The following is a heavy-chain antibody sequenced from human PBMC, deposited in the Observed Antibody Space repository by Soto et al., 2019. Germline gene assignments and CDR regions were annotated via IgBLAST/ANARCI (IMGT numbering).Heavy chain of an antibody. D-gene: IGHD3-10*01. CDR1: GGSISSGNW. J-gene: IGHJ5*02. Sequence: SETLSLTCAVSGGSISSGNWWSWVRQPPGKGLEWIGEIYHSGSTNYNPSLKSRVTISVDKPKNQFSLKLSSVTAADTAVYYCARDAITMVRGVIKNWFDPWGQGTLVTVSS. CDR3: ARDAITMVRGVIKNWFDP. CDR2: IYHSGST. V-gene: IGHV4-4*02.